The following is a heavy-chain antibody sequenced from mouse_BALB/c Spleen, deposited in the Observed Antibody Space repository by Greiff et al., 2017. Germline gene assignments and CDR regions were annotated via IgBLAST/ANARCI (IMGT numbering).Heavy chain of an antibody. CDR1: GYSITSGYY. V-gene: IGHV3-6*02. D-gene: IGHD2-1*01. Sequence: ESGPGLVKPSQSLSLTCSVSGYSITSGYYWNWIRQSPGNKLEWRGYISYDGSNNYNPSLKNRITITRDISKNQFFLKLNSVTTEDTATYYWSNDNYYFDYWGQGTTLTVSS. CDR3: SNDNYYFDY. J-gene: IGHJ2*01. CDR2: ISYDGSN.